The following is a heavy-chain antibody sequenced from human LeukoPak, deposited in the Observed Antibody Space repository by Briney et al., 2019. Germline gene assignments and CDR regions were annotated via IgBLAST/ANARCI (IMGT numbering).Heavy chain of an antibody. Sequence: ASVKVSCKASGYTFTSFGFSWVRQAPGQGLEWMGWISAYNGNTNYAQKLQGRVTMTTDTSTSTAYMELRSLRSDDTAVYYCARDSFYYYDSSGSGTKDYWGQGTLVTVSS. D-gene: IGHD3-22*01. CDR2: ISAYNGNT. CDR3: ARDSFYYYDSSGSGTKDY. V-gene: IGHV1-18*01. CDR1: GYTFTSFG. J-gene: IGHJ4*02.